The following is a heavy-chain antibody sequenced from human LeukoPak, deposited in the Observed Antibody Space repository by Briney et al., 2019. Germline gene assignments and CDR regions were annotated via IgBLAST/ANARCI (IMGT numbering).Heavy chain of an antibody. CDR2: IYTSGST. V-gene: IGHV4-61*02. D-gene: IGHD2-2*01. CDR3: ARTYQLLPQPFDY. J-gene: IGHJ4*02. Sequence: SETLSLTCTVSGGSISSGSYYWSWIRQPAGKGLEWIGRIYTSGSTNYNPSLKSRVTISVDTSKNQFSLKLSSVTAADTAVYYCARTYQLLPQPFDYWGQGTLVTVSS. CDR1: GGSISSGSYY.